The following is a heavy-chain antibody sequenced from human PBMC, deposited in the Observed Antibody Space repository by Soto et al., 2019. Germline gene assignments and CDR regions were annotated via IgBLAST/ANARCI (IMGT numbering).Heavy chain of an antibody. V-gene: IGHV4-4*02. CDR2: IYRTGST. J-gene: IGHJ4*02. CDR1: GGSFTSNNW. Sequence: TETLSLTCAVSGGSFTSNNWWTWVRQPPGQGLEWIGEIYRTGSTNYNPSLKSRVTISLDKSENQFSLKVTSLTAADTAVYYCASRDPGTSVDYWGQGTLVTVS. CDR3: ASRDPGTSVDY. D-gene: IGHD1-7*01.